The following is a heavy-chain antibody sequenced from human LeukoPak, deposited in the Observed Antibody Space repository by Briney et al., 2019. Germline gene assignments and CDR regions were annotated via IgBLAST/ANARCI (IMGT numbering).Heavy chain of an antibody. D-gene: IGHD3-22*01. J-gene: IGHJ4*02. CDR2: VYTSGST. CDR1: GGSISSDNYS. Sequence: SQTLSLTCTVSGGSISSDNYSWSWIRQPAGKGLEWIGRVYTSGSTNYNPSLKSRVTISVDTSKNQFSLNLSSVTAADTAVYYCARGGVYYDTSAYSDYWGQGTLVTVSS. V-gene: IGHV4-61*02. CDR3: ARGGVYYDTSAYSDY.